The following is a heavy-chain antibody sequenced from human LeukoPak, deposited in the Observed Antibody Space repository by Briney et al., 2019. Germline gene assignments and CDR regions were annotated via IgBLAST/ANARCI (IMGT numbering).Heavy chain of an antibody. CDR1: GGSFSGYY. CDR2: IYYSGST. J-gene: IGHJ4*02. D-gene: IGHD1-26*01. V-gene: IGHV4-59*01. CDR3: ARALLKDWEPTTYYFDY. Sequence: SETLSLTCAVYGGSFSGYYWSWIRQPPGKGLEWIGYIYYSGSTNYNPSLKSRVTISVDTSKNQFSLKLSSVTAADTAVYYCARALLKDWEPTTYYFDYWGQGTLVTVSS.